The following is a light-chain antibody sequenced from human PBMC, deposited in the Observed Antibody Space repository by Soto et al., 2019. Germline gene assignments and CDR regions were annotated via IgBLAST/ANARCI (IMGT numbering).Light chain of an antibody. CDR3: QQRANRPALT. CDR1: QSVSSY. CDR2: DAS. Sequence: EIVLTQSPATLPLSPGERATLSCRASQSVSSYLAWYQQKPGQAPRLLIYDASHRATGIPARFTGSGSGTDFTLANSGLEPEDFAVYYYQQRANRPALTFGGGTKVEIK. V-gene: IGKV3-11*01. J-gene: IGKJ4*01.